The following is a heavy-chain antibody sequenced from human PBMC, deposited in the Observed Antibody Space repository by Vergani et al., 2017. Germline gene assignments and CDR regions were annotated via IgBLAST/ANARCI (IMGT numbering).Heavy chain of an antibody. CDR2: IYSGGST. J-gene: IGHJ6*03. Sequence: EVQLVESGGGLVQPGGSLRLSCAASGFTVSSNYMSWVRQAPGKGLEWVSVIYSGGSTYYADSVKGRFTISRDNSKNTLYLQMNSLRAEDTAVYYCARGYGSSTSCYIPGYYYYYYMDVWGKGTTVTVSS. V-gene: IGHV3-66*02. D-gene: IGHD2-2*02. CDR1: GFTVSSNY. CDR3: ARGYGSSTSCYIPGYYYYYYMDV.